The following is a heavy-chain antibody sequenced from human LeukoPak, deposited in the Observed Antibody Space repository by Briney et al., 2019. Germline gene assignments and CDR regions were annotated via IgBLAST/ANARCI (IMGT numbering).Heavy chain of an antibody. CDR2: IYYSVSP. CDR1: GGSISSRSDY. Sequence: SGSLSLTCTVSGGSISSRSDYWGGIRQPPGRRVEWVGGIYYSVSPYYNTSLKRPVTMPVDTSRNHFSLQVSSVTAADTAVYYRATLGYGDYVDYWGEGTLVPVSS. D-gene: IGHD4-17*01. J-gene: IGHJ4*02. V-gene: IGHV4-39*02. CDR3: ATLGYGDYVDY.